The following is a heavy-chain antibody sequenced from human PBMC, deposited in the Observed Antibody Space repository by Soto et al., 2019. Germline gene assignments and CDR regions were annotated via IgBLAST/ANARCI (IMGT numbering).Heavy chain of an antibody. CDR3: ASLTSSYDSSGYYRDG. J-gene: IGHJ3*01. Sequence: ASVKVSCKVSGYTLTELSMHWVRQAPGKGLEWMGGFDPEDGETIYAQKFQGRVTMTEDTSTDTAYMELSSLRSEDTAVYYCASLTSSYDSSGYYRDGWGQGTMVTVPS. CDR2: FDPEDGET. CDR1: GYTLTELS. D-gene: IGHD3-22*01. V-gene: IGHV1-24*01.